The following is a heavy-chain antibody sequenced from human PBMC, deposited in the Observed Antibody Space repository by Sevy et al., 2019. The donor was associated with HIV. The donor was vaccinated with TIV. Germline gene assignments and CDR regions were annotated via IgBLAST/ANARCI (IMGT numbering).Heavy chain of an antibody. J-gene: IGHJ5*02. D-gene: IGHD3-22*01. CDR1: GFTFSSYA. CDR2: ISYDGSSK. Sequence: GESLKISCAASGFTFSSYAMHWVRQAPGKGLEWVAVISYDGSSKYYADSVKGRFTISRDNSKNTLYLQMNSLRAEDTAVYYCARDDLARNYYDSSGYYPGFDPWGQGTLVTVSS. V-gene: IGHV3-30-3*01. CDR3: ARDDLARNYYDSSGYYPGFDP.